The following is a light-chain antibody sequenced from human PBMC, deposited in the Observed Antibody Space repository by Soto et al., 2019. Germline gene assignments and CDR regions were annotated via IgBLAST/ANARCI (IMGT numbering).Light chain of an antibody. J-gene: IGKJ4*01. Sequence: EVVLTQSPATLSLSPGERATLSCRASQSVNSYLAWYQQKPGQAPRLLIYDASNRATGVPARFSGSGSGTDFTLTISSLEPEDFAIYYCQQRSIRRTFGGGTKVEIK. V-gene: IGKV3-11*01. CDR1: QSVNSY. CDR2: DAS. CDR3: QQRSIRRT.